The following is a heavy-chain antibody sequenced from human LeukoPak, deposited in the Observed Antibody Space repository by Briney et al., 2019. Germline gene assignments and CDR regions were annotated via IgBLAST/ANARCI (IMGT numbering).Heavy chain of an antibody. CDR2: IYYSGST. CDR1: GGSISSGGYY. Sequence: SETLSLTCTVSGGSISSGGYYWSWIRQHPGKGLEWIGYIYYSGSTYYNPSLKSRVTISVDTSKNQFSLNLSSVTAAGTAVYYCARAPGRYCSGGSCYSLAYWGQGTLVTVSS. V-gene: IGHV4-31*03. D-gene: IGHD2-15*01. CDR3: ARAPGRYCSGGSCYSLAY. J-gene: IGHJ4*02.